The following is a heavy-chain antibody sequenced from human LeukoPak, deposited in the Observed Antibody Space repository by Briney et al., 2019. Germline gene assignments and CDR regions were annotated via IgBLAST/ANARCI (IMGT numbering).Heavy chain of an antibody. V-gene: IGHV3-33*08. CDR2: IWYDGSNQ. CDR3: VRGPYGSGSYR. Sequence: GGSLRLSCAASGLTFRTYWMHWVRQAPGKGLEWVAAIWYDGSNQYYADSVKGRFTISRDNSKNTLYLQMNSLRAEDTAVYYCVRGPYGSGSYRWGQGTLVTVSA. J-gene: IGHJ4*02. D-gene: IGHD3-10*01. CDR1: GLTFRTYW.